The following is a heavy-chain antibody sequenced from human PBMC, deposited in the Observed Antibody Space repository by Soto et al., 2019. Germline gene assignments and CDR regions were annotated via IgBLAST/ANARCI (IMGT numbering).Heavy chain of an antibody. CDR2: IYYSGST. CDR3: ARDLRGGGWLSGWFDP. CDR1: GGSISSYY. Sequence: SETLSLTCTVSGGSISSYYWSWIRQPPGKGLEWIGYIYYSGSTNYNPSLKSRVTISVDTSKNQFSLKLSSVTAADTAVYYCARDLRGGGWLSGWFDPWGQEPWSPSPQ. D-gene: IGHD6-19*01. V-gene: IGHV4-59*01. J-gene: IGHJ5*02.